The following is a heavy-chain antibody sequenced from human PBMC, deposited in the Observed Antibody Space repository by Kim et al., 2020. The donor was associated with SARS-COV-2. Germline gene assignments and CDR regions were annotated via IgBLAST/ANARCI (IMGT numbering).Heavy chain of an antibody. Sequence: GGSLRLSCEASGFTLSHYWMSWVRQAPGKGLEWVANMNIDGSKSYYVDSVKGRLTMSRDNAKNSLYLQMHSLRVEDTAFYYCARNRGEGSGFFDSWGQGTLVTVSA. J-gene: IGHJ4*02. CDR2: MNIDGSKS. D-gene: IGHD2-21*01. CDR3: ARNRGEGSGFFDS. V-gene: IGHV3-7*03. CDR1: GFTLSHYW.